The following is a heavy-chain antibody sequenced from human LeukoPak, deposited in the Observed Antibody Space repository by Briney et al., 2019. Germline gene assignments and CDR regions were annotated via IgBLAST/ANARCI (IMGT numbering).Heavy chain of an antibody. CDR2: IIPMSGTV. CDR3: ARETGYAYGRAPLDY. CDR1: GGAFSTFG. D-gene: IGHD5-18*01. V-gene: IGHV1-69*06. J-gene: IGHJ4*02. Sequence: SVKVSCKASGGAFSTFGISWVRQAPGQGLEWMGGIIPMSGTVDNAQKFQGRVTITADKSTGTAYMELSSLRSDDTAVYYCARETGYAYGRAPLDYWGQGTLVTVSS.